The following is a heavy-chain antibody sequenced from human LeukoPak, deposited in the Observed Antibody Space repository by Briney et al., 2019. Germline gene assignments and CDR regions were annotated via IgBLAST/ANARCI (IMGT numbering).Heavy chain of an antibody. Sequence: GASVKVSCKASGYTFTSYDINWVGQATGQGLEWMGWMNPNSGNTGYAQKFQGRVTMTRNTSISTAYMELSSLRSEDTAVYYCARVARYVWGSYRYPTLGYWGQGTLVTVSS. J-gene: IGHJ4*02. CDR3: ARVARYVWGSYRYPTLGY. D-gene: IGHD3-16*02. V-gene: IGHV1-8*01. CDR1: GYTFTSYD. CDR2: MNPNSGNT.